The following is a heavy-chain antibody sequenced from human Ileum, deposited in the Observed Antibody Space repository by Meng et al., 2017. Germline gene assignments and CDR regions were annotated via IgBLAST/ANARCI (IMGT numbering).Heavy chain of an antibody. Sequence: QVQLVQSGAGGQKPGASVKVSCKAAGYTFTTYGISWVRQAPGQGLEWMGWMNTDKGNTNYAQKFQGRGTMTRDTSTSTAYMELRSLRSDDTAVYYCAREGAYNGGDYWGQGTLVTVSS. CDR2: MNTDKGNT. D-gene: IGHD1-1*01. V-gene: IGHV1-18*01. J-gene: IGHJ4*02. CDR1: GYTFTTYG. CDR3: AREGAYNGGDY.